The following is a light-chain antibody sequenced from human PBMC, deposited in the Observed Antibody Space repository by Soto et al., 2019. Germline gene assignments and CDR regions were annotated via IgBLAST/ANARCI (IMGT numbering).Light chain of an antibody. CDR2: SNN. CDR3: AAWDDSLNVV. V-gene: IGLV1-44*01. CDR1: SSNIGSNT. Sequence: QSVLTQPPSASGTPGQRVTISCSESSSNIGSNTVNWYQQLPGTAPKLLIYSNNQRPSGVPDRFSGSKSGTSVSLAISGLQSEDEADYYCAAWDDSLNVVFGGGTKLTVL. J-gene: IGLJ2*01.